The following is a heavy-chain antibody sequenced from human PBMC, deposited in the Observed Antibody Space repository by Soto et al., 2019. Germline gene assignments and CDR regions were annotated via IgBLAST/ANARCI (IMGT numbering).Heavy chain of an antibody. D-gene: IGHD3-3*01. J-gene: IGHJ4*02. V-gene: IGHV1-8*01. CDR2: MNPNSGNT. CDR3: ARRVVTIFGVDQFDY. Sequence: QVQLVQSGAEVKKPGASVKVSCKASGYTFTSYDINWVRQATGQGLEWMGWMNPNSGNTGYAQKFQGRVTMTRNTSISTAYMELSSLRPEDTAVYYCARRVVTIFGVDQFDYWGQGTLVTVSS. CDR1: GYTFTSYD.